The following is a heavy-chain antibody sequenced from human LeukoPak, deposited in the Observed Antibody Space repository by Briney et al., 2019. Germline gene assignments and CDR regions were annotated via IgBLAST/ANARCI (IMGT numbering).Heavy chain of an antibody. V-gene: IGHV3-11*01. CDR2: ISSSGSTI. Sequence: GGSLRLSCAASGFTFSDYYMSWIRQAPGKGLEWVSYISSSGSTIYYADSVEGRFTISRDNAKNSLYLQMNSLRAEDTAVYYCARLRRMTTVTLGYYYGMDVWGQGTTVTVSS. J-gene: IGHJ6*02. CDR3: ARLRRMTTVTLGYYYGMDV. D-gene: IGHD4-11*01. CDR1: GFTFSDYY.